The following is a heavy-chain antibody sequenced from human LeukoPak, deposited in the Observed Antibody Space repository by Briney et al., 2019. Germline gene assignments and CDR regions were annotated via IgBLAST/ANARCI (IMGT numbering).Heavy chain of an antibody. J-gene: IGHJ4*02. V-gene: IGHV4-31*03. CDR1: GGSISSGGYY. Sequence: SQTLSLTCTVSGGSISSGGYYWSWIRPHPGKGLEWIGYIYYSGSTYYNPSLKSRVTISVDTSKNQFSLKLSSVTAADTAVYYCARGLRVVVVAATPVSYYFDYWGQGTLVTVSS. D-gene: IGHD2-15*01. CDR2: IYYSGST. CDR3: ARGLRVVVVAATPVSYYFDY.